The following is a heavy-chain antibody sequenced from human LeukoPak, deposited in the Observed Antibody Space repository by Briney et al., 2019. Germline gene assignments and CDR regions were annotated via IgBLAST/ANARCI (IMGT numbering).Heavy chain of an antibody. J-gene: IGHJ3*02. Sequence: GGSLRLSCAASGFTFDDYAMHWVRQAPGKGLEWVSGISWNSGSIGYADSVKGRFTISRDNAKNSLYLQMNSLRAEDTALYYCAKDIYYDSSGYYYVSGAFDIWGQGTMVTVSS. V-gene: IGHV3-9*01. CDR1: GFTFDDYA. CDR2: ISWNSGSI. CDR3: AKDIYYDSSGYYYVSGAFDI. D-gene: IGHD3-22*01.